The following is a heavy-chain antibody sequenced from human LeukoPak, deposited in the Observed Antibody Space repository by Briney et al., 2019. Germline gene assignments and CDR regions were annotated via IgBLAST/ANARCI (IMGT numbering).Heavy chain of an antibody. CDR2: IYYSGST. CDR1: GGSTSSYY. CDR3: AGGVPAPYYYYYYMDV. J-gene: IGHJ6*03. V-gene: IGHV4-59*01. Sequence: SETLSLTCTISGGSTSSYYWSWIRQPPGKGLEWIGYIYYSGSTNYNPSLKSRVTISVDTSKNQFSLKLSSVTAADTAVYYCAGGVPAPYYYYYYMDVWGKGTTVTVSS. D-gene: IGHD2-2*01.